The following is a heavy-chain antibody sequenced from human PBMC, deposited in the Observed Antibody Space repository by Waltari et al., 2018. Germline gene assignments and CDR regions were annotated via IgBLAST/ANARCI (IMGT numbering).Heavy chain of an antibody. CDR3: ARKRSWQTLGDYYYYMDV. CDR1: GYTFTSYG. D-gene: IGHD6-13*01. V-gene: IGHV1-18*01. CDR2: ISAYNGNT. Sequence: QVQLVQSGAEVKKPGASGKVSCKASGYTFTSYGISWVRQAPGQGLEWMGWISAYNGNTNYAQKLQGRVTMTTDTSTSTAYMELRSLRSDDTAVYYCARKRSWQTLGDYYYYMDVWGKGTMVTVSS. J-gene: IGHJ6*03.